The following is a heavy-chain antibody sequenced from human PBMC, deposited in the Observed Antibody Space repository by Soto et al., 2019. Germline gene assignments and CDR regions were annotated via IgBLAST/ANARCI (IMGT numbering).Heavy chain of an antibody. Sequence: QVQLVESGGGLVKPGGSLRLSCAASGFTFSDYYMSWIRQAPGKGLEWVSYISSSGSTIYYADSVKGRFTISRDNAKNSLYLQMNSLRAEDTAVYYCVSSLSIAARPAHYYYYGMAVWGQGTTVTVSS. CDR2: ISSSGSTI. CDR1: GFTFSDYY. J-gene: IGHJ6*02. CDR3: VSSLSIAARPAHYYYYGMAV. D-gene: IGHD6-6*01. V-gene: IGHV3-11*01.